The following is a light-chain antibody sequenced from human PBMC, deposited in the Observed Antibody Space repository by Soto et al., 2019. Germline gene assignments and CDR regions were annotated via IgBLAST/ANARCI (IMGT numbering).Light chain of an antibody. Sequence: PGERATLSCRASQSVSSNYLAWYQHIPGQAPRRLIYGASTRATGIPDRFSGSGSGTDFTLTISRLEPEDFAVYYCQQFDRSLPSWTFGQGTKVE. CDR3: QQFDRSLPSWT. V-gene: IGKV3-20*01. CDR1: QSVSSNY. CDR2: GAS. J-gene: IGKJ1*01.